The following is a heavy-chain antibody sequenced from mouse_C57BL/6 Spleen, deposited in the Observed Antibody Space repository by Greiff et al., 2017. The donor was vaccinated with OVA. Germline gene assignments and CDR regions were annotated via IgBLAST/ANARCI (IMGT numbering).Heavy chain of an antibody. J-gene: IGHJ2*01. D-gene: IGHD1-1*01. Sequence: EVQGVESGGGLVQPGGSMKLSCVASGFTFSNYWMNWVRQSPEKGLEWVAQIRLKSDNYATHYAESVKGRFTISRDDSKSSVYLQMNNLRAEDTGIYYCTGAIYYYGSSVDYWGQGTTLTVSS. CDR1: GFTFSNYW. V-gene: IGHV6-3*01. CDR3: TGAIYYYGSSVDY. CDR2: IRLKSDNYAT.